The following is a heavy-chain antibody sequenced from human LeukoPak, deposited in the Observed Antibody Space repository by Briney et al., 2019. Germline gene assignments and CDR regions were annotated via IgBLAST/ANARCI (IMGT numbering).Heavy chain of an antibody. J-gene: IGHJ4*02. D-gene: IGHD2-21*01. V-gene: IGHV4-39*07. CDR1: GGSITTYSYY. CDR3: ARSDYYYSHGKLDY. CDR2: IHFAENT. Sequence: SETLSLTCTVSGGSITTYSYYWGWIRQPPGKGLEWIGAIHFAENTYYSPSLKSRVTISVDTPKNQFSLKMNSVTAADTAVYYCARSDYYYSHGKLDYWGQGAQVTVSS.